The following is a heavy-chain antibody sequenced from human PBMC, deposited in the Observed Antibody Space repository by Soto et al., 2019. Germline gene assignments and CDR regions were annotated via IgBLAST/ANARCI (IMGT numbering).Heavy chain of an antibody. V-gene: IGHV1-8*01. CDR2: INPNSGNI. Sequence: ASVTVYCKASGTTFTSYDINWVRQDTGHGLEWMGWINPNSGNIGYAQKFQGRVTMTRDTAIRTAYMEVSRLRSDDTAVYYCARGRASGSYYLLDYWGQGTLVTVSS. J-gene: IGHJ4*02. CDR1: GTTFTSYD. D-gene: IGHD3-10*01. CDR3: ARGRASGSYYLLDY.